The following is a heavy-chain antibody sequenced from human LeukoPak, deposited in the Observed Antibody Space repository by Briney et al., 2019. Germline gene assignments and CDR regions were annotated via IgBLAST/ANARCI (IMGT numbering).Heavy chain of an antibody. CDR1: GFTFSSYG. J-gene: IGHJ4*02. V-gene: IGHV3-23*01. Sequence: GGSLRLSCAASGFTFSSYGMTWVRQAPGKGLEWISGTSGSGGSTYYANSVKGRFTISRDNSKNTLYLQMNSLRAEDTAVYYCARGRREQLVWVYYFDYWGQGTLVTVSS. D-gene: IGHD6-13*01. CDR3: ARGRREQLVWVYYFDY. CDR2: TSGSGGST.